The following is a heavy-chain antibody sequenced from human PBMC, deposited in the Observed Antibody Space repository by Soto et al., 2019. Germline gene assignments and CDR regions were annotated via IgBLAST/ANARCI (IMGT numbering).Heavy chain of an antibody. J-gene: IGHJ4*02. V-gene: IGHV3-23*01. CDR3: AKTPRQWLVYFDY. D-gene: IGHD6-19*01. CDR2: ISGRGGTT. CDR1: GFTFSNYA. Sequence: EVQLLESGGGLVQPGGSLRLSCAASGFTFSNYAIAWVRQAPGKGLEWVSGISGRGGTTYYADSVKGRFTISRDNSKDTLHLQMNSLRAEDTAVYYCAKTPRQWLVYFDYWGQGALVTVSS.